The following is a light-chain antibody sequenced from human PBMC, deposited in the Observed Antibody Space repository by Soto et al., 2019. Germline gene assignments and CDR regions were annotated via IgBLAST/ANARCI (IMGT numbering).Light chain of an antibody. J-gene: IGLJ1*01. CDR3: SSYAGSNNLYV. Sequence: QSVLAQPPSASGSPGQSVTISCTGTSSDIGVYNYVSWYQQHPGKAPKLMIYEVSKRPSWVPDRFSGSKSGNAASLTVSGLQAEDEADYYCSSYAGSNNLYVFGTGSKGTVL. CDR2: EVS. V-gene: IGLV2-8*01. CDR1: SSDIGVYNY.